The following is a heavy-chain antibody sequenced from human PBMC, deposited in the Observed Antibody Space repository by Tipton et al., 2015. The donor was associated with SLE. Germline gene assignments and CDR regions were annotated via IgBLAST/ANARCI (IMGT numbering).Heavy chain of an antibody. CDR3: TRRTASTAFDI. J-gene: IGHJ3*02. Sequence: TLSLTCTVSGGSISSSSYYWGWIRQPPGRGLGWIGIIYYSGNTYYNPSLESRLTISLDTSKTQFSLKLRSVTAADTAVYYCTRRTASTAFDIWGQGTRVTVSS. CDR2: IYYSGNT. V-gene: IGHV4-39*07. CDR1: GGSISSSSYY. D-gene: IGHD6-13*01.